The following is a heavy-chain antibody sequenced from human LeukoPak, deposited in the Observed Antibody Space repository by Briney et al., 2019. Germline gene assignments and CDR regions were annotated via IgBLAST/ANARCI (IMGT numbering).Heavy chain of an antibody. CDR1: GGSISSYY. V-gene: IGHV4-59*01. D-gene: IGHD3-22*01. CDR3: ASLTTADAFDI. J-gene: IGHJ3*02. Sequence: SETLSLTCTVSGGSISSYYWSWIRQPPGKGLEWVGYIYDSGSTNYNPSLKSRVTISVDTSKNQFSLKLSSVTAADTAVFYCASLTTADAFDIWGQGTMVTVSS. CDR2: IYDSGST.